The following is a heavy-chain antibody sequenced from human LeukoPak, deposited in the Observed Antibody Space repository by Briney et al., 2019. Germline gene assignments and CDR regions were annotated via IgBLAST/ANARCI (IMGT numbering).Heavy chain of an antibody. CDR3: ARGPYSYDSSGAFDI. J-gene: IGHJ3*02. CDR2: ISSSGST. D-gene: IGHD3-22*01. Sequence: PSETLSLTCTVSGYPIRTGYYWSWIRQPAGKGLEWIGRISSSGSTNYNPSLKSRVTISVDTSKNQLSLKLSSVTAADTAVYFCARGPYSYDSSGAFDIWGQGTMVTVSS. V-gene: IGHV4-38-2*02. CDR1: GYPIRTGYY.